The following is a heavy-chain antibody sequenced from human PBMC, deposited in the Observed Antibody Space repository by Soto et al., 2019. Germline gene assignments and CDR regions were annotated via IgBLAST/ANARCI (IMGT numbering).Heavy chain of an antibody. CDR1: GFTFSDYE. CDR3: VRRMASPDQ. Sequence: GGSLRLSCTASGFTFSDYEMNWVRQAPGKGLEWVSYITSGGRSIYYADSVKGRFIISRDNAENSLYLQMNSLRPEDTAVYYCVRRMASPDQWGQGTLVTVSS. J-gene: IGHJ4*02. V-gene: IGHV3-48*03. CDR2: ITSGGRSI. D-gene: IGHD2-15*01.